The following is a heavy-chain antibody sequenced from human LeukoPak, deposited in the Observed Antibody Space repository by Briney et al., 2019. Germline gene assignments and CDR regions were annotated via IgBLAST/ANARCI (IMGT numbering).Heavy chain of an antibody. V-gene: IGHV3-74*01. Sequence: GGSLRLSCAASGFTFSSYWMHWVRQAPGKGLVWVSRINSDGSSTGYADSVKGRFTISRDSAKNTLYLQMNSLRTEDTAVYYCARVLDTPMVYGTLGYWGQGTLVTVSS. D-gene: IGHD5-18*01. J-gene: IGHJ4*02. CDR3: ARVLDTPMVYGTLGY. CDR1: GFTFSSYW. CDR2: INSDGSST.